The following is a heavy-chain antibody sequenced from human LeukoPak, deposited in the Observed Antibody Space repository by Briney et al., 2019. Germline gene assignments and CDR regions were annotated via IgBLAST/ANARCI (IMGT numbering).Heavy chain of an antibody. V-gene: IGHV4-59*08. CDR2: VYYSGRT. J-gene: IGHJ6*02. Sequence: SETLSLTCTVSDGSISSYYWNWIRQPPGKGLEWIGYVYYSGRTNYNPSLKSRVTISVDTSKNQFSLNLSSVTAADTAVYFCARRAFSYYGMDVWGQGTTVSVSS. CDR3: ARRAFSYYGMDV. CDR1: DGSISSYY.